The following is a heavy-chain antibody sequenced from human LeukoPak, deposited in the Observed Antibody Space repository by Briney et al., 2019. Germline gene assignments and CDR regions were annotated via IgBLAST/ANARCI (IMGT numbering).Heavy chain of an antibody. V-gene: IGHV1-69*02. CDR2: IIPILGIA. J-gene: IGHJ1*01. D-gene: IGHD4-11*01. CDR3: ARTTTVTREYFQH. Sequence: SVKVSCKASRGTFSSYTISWLRQAPAQGLEWMGRIIPILGIANYAQKFQGRLTITADKSTSTAYMELSSLRSEDTAVYYCARTTTVTREYFQHWGQGTLVTVSS. CDR1: RGTFSSYT.